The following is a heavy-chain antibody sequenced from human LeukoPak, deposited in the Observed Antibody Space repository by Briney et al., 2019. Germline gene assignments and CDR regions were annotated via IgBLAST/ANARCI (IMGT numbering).Heavy chain of an antibody. D-gene: IGHD1-26*01. CDR1: GGSISSYY. J-gene: IGHJ4*02. V-gene: IGHV4-4*07. CDR2: IYSSGST. CDR3: ARQPYMLGAYYFDY. Sequence: PSETLSLTCTVSGGSISSYYWSWVRQPAGKGLDWIGRIYSSGSTNYNPSLKSRVTMSVDTSRNQFSLKLSSVTAADTAVYYCARQPYMLGAYYFDYWGQGTLVTVSS.